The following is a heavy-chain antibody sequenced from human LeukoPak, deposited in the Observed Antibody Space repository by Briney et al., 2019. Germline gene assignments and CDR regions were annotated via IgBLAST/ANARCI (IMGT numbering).Heavy chain of an antibody. V-gene: IGHV3-30-3*01. J-gene: IGHJ6*02. CDR1: GFTFSSYA. CDR2: ISYDGSNK. CDR3: ARGSSSSHYYYGMDV. Sequence: GGSLRLSCAASGFTFSSYAMHWVRQAPGKGLGWVAVISYDGSNKYYADSVKGRFTISRDNSKNTLYLQMNSLRAEDTAVYYCARGSSSSHYYYGMDVWGQGTTVTVSS. D-gene: IGHD6-6*01.